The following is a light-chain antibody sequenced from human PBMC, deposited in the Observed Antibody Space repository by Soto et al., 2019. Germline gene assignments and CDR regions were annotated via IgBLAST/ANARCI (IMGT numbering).Light chain of an antibody. Sequence: IQMAQSPSSLSASVGDRVTITCRASQDIRKDLAWYQQKPGEAPKRLVYVASSLDGGVPARFSGSGSGTQFTLTISRLQPEDFATYYRLLQNNHPRSFAQVTTVVIK. V-gene: IGKV1-17*01. CDR2: VAS. CDR3: LLQNNHPRS. CDR1: QDIRKD. J-gene: IGKJ2*03.